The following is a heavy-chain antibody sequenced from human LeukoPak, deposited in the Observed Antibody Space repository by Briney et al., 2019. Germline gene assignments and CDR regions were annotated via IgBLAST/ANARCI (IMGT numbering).Heavy chain of an antibody. V-gene: IGHV4-34*01. D-gene: IGHD3-22*01. J-gene: IGHJ4*02. Sequence: SETLSLTCAVYGGSFSGYYWSWIRQPPGKGLEWIGEINHSGSINYNPSLKSRVTISVDTSKNQFSLKLSSVTAADTAVYYCARRYDSSGYYYRPYVYWGQGTLVTVSS. CDR1: GGSFSGYY. CDR2: INHSGSI. CDR3: ARRYDSSGYYYRPYVY.